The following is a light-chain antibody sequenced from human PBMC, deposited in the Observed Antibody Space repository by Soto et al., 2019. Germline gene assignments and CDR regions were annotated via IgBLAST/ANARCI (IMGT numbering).Light chain of an antibody. CDR1: SSDIGAYKF. CDR3: SLYAGSNNVV. J-gene: IGLJ2*01. Sequence: QSALTQPPSASGSPGQSVAISCTGTSSDIGAYKFVSWYQQHPGKAPKLMIYEVSKRPSGVPDRFSGSKSGNTASLTVSGLQAEDEADYYCSLYAGSNNVVFGGGTQLTVL. CDR2: EVS. V-gene: IGLV2-8*01.